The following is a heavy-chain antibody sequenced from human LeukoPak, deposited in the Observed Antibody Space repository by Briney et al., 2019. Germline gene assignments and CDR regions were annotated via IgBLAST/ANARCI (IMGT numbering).Heavy chain of an antibody. CDR1: GFTFSNYA. CDR2: LSGSGDNT. Sequence: GGSLRLSCAASGFTFSNYAMSWVRQAPGKGLEWVSALSGSGDNTYYADSVKGRYTISRDNSKNTLYLQMNSLRAEDTALYYCARPASRGVGRYFDLWGRGSLVTVSS. D-gene: IGHD3-10*01. J-gene: IGHJ2*01. CDR3: ARPASRGVGRYFDL. V-gene: IGHV3-23*01.